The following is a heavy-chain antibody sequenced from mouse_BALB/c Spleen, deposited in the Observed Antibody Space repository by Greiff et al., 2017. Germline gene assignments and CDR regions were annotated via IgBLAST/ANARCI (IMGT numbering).Heavy chain of an antibody. V-gene: IGHV1-80*01. CDR2: IYPGDGDT. CDR3: ARYYGSFYYFDY. D-gene: IGHD1-1*01. CDR1: GYAFSSYW. Sequence: QVQLQQSGTVLARPGASVKISCKASGYAFSSYWMNWVKQRPGQGLEWIGQIYPGDGDTNYNGKFKGKATLTADKSSSTAYMQLSSLTSEDSAVYFCARYYGSFYYFDYWGQGTTLTVSS. J-gene: IGHJ2*01.